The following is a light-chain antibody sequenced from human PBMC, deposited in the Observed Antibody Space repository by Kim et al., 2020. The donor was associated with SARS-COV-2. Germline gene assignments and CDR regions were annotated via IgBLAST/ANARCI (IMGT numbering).Light chain of an antibody. CDR3: LLYSGGGYV. Sequence: PGGTVTLPCASTTGAVTSGYYPSWFQQKPGQVPRALIHGTSNKHSWTPARFSGSLLGDKAALTLSSVQPEDEADYYCLLYSGGGYVFGSGTKVTVL. CDR2: GTS. J-gene: IGLJ1*01. CDR1: TGAVTSGYY. V-gene: IGLV7-43*01.